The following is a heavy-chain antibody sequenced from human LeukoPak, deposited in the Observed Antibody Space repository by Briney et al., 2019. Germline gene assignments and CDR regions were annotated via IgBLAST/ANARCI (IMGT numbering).Heavy chain of an antibody. D-gene: IGHD4-17*01. V-gene: IGHV3-30*18. J-gene: IGHJ4*02. CDR2: ASHDEVGK. CDR1: GFTFSDYA. CDR3: AKDRGYGEHEPFES. Sequence: GGSLRLSCVGSGFTFSDYAIHWARQAPGKGLEWVAVASHDEVGKQFADSVKGRFTLSRDNSRDSVHLQMNRLRDEDTGVYYCAKDRGYGEHEPFESWGQGSLVTVSS.